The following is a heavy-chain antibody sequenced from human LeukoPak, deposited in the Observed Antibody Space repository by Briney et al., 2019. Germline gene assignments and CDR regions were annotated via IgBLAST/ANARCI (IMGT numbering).Heavy chain of an antibody. CDR3: ARVISGYNINDWFRGYYFDF. CDR2: IGGTGEYT. D-gene: IGHD5-12*01. CDR1: GFIFNTYA. V-gene: IGHV3-23*01. J-gene: IGHJ4*02. Sequence: GGSLRLSCAASGFIFNTYALSWVAQAPGKGLECVSSIGGTGEYTYYADPVKGRFTISRDNSKNSLYLEMSSLRAEDTAIYYCARVISGYNINDWFRGYYFDFWGQGTLVAVSS.